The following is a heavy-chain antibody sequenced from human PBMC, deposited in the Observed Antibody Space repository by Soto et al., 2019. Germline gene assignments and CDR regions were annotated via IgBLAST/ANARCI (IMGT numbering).Heavy chain of an antibody. CDR2: IKSKTDGGTT. CDR3: TTDPSYVSSIWGNAFDI. V-gene: IGHV3-15*01. J-gene: IGHJ3*02. CDR1: GFTFSNAW. Sequence: EVQLVESGGGLVKPGGSLRLSCAASGFTFSNAWMSWVRQAPGKGLEWVGRIKSKTDGGTTDYAAPVKGRFTISRDDSKNMLYLQMNSLKTEDTAVYYCTTDPSYVSSIWGNAFDIWGQGTMVTVSS. D-gene: IGHD6-13*01.